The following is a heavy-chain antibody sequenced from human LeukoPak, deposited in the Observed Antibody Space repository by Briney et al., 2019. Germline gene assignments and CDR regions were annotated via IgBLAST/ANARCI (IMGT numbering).Heavy chain of an antibody. CDR2: IYVDGST. J-gene: IGHJ4*02. CDR3: ARDFYSRQFDY. CDR1: GFTFSSYT. V-gene: IGHV3-53*01. D-gene: IGHD5-18*01. Sequence: GSSLRLSCAASGFTFSSYTMHWVRQAPGKGLEWVSVIYVDGSTYYADSVQGRFTISRDNSKNTLYLQMNSLTAEDTAVYYCARDFYSRQFDYWGQGALVTVSS.